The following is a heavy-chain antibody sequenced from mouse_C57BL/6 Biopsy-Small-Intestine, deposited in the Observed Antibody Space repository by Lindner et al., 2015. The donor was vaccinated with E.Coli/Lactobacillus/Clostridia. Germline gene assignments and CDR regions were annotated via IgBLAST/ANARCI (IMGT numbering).Heavy chain of an antibody. CDR2: ISTGGSYT. D-gene: IGHD2-5*01. CDR1: GFTFSSYG. Sequence: VQLQESGGDLVKPGGSLKLSCAASGFTFSSYGMSWVRQTPDKRLEWVATISTGGSYTYYPDSVKGRLTISRDNAKNTLYLQMSSLKSEDTAMYYCARQLYNNYVFYYALDYWGQGTSVTVAS. V-gene: IGHV5-6*01. CDR3: ARQLYNNYVFYYALDY. J-gene: IGHJ4*01.